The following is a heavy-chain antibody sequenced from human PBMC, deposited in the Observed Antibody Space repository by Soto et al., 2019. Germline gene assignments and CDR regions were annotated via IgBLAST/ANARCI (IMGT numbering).Heavy chain of an antibody. CDR2: ISFDGGTK. CDR3: AKDRSTSFYS. CDR1: GFSFSTYG. Sequence: QVRLVESGGGVVQPGTSLRLSCAASGFSFSTYGLHWVRQAPGKGLEGVAVISFDGGTKYYADAVKGRFTISRDNSKNSLYLQMNSLRAEDTGVYYCAKDRSTSFYSWGQGTLVTVSS. J-gene: IGHJ4*02. V-gene: IGHV3-30*18.